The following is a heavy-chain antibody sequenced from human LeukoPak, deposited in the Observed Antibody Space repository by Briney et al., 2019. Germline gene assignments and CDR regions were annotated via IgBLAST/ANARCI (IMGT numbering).Heavy chain of an antibody. V-gene: IGHV4-59*01. D-gene: IGHD5-12*01. CDR2: IYYSGST. CDR3: ARLPVLGYGGYDAFDI. CDR1: GGSISSYY. Sequence: PSETLSLTCTVSGGSISSYYWSWIRQPPGKGLEWIGYIYYSGSTNYNPSLKSRVTISVDTSKNQFSLKLSSVTAADTAVYYCARLPVLGYGGYDAFDIWGQGTMVTVSS. J-gene: IGHJ3*02.